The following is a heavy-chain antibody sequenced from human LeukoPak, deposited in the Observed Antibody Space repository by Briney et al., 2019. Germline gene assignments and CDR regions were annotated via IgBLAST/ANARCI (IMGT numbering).Heavy chain of an antibody. CDR3: ARGGPAAGRFDY. D-gene: IGHD1-14*01. CDR2: INQDGSEK. V-gene: IGHV3-7*01. CDR1: GFTFDDYW. J-gene: IGHJ4*02. Sequence: PGGSLRLSCGASGFTFDDYWMSWVRQAPGQGLEWVANINQDGSEKYYLDSAKGRFTISRDNSKNTLYLQMNSLRAEDTAVYYCARGGPAAGRFDYWGQGTLVTVSS.